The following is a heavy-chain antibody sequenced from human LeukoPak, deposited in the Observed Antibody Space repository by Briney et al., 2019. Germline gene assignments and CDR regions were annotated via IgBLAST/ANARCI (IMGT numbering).Heavy chain of an antibody. V-gene: IGHV3-11*01. CDR2: ISSSGNTI. CDR1: GFTFSDYY. CDR3: AKNVGGSGYSPFDY. D-gene: IGHD3-22*01. Sequence: GGSLRLSCAASGFTFSDYYMSWIRQAPGKGLEWVSYISSSGNTIYYADSVKGRFTISRDNAKNSLYLQMNSLRAEDTAVYNCAKNVGGSGYSPFDYWGQGTLVTVSS. J-gene: IGHJ4*02.